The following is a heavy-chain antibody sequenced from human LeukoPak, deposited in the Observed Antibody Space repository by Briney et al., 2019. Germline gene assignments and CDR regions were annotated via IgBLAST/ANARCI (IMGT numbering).Heavy chain of an antibody. CDR2: ISPGGDDI. Sequence: GGSLRLSCAASGFTFNDYHMNWIRQAPGKGLEWIAYISPGGDDIYFADSVRGRLTLSRDNAKNSLYLQMNSLRAEDTAVYYCARASGDIVETATMGSYWGQGTLVTVSS. CDR1: GFTFNDYH. J-gene: IGHJ4*02. D-gene: IGHD5-18*01. V-gene: IGHV3-11*04. CDR3: ARASGDIVETATMGSY.